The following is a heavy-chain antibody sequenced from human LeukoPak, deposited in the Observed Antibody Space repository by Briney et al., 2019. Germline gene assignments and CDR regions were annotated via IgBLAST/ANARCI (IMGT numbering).Heavy chain of an antibody. V-gene: IGHV3-7*01. D-gene: IGHD3-16*01. CDR2: IKQDGSEK. J-gene: IGHJ6*03. Sequence: GGSLRLSCAASGFTFSSYWMSWVRQAPGKGLEWVANIKQDGSEKYYVDSVKGRFTISRDNAKNSLYLQMNSLRAEDTAVYYCARDLGVVRAHYYYYYMDVWGKGTTVTVSS. CDR3: ARDLGVVRAHYYYYYMDV. CDR1: GFTFSSYW.